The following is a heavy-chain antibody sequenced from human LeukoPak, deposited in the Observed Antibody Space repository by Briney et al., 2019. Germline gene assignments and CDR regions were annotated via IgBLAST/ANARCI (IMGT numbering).Heavy chain of an antibody. J-gene: IGHJ3*01. D-gene: IGHD1-7*01. Sequence: SETLSLTCTVSGGSVSSGSYYWSWIRQPPGKGLEWIGYIYYSGSTNYNPSLKSRVTISVDTSNNQFSLKLRSVTAADPAVYYCARVPGGGTAANWGQGTMVTVSS. CDR3: ARVPGGGTAAN. V-gene: IGHV4-61*01. CDR1: GGSVSSGSYY. CDR2: IYYSGST.